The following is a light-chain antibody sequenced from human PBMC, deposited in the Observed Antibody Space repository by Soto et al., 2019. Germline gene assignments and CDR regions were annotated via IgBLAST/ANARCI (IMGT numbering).Light chain of an antibody. J-gene: IGKJ4*01. V-gene: IGKV1-12*01. Sequence: QVTPSPSSGFAAFGGRGTLPCSAGPGNSSWLAWYQQRPGTAPKLLIYGATTLRSGVPSRFSGSESGTLFTLTITSLQPEDSATYYCQQASSFPLTFGGGTKVEIQ. CDR1: PGNSSW. CDR2: GAT. CDR3: QQASSFPLT.